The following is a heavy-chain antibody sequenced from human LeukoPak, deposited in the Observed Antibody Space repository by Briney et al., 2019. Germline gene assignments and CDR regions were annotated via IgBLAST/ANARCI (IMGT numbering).Heavy chain of an antibody. J-gene: IGHJ4*02. CDR3: PFGRWTFGGVKSSNNNDY. CDR1: GFTFSNAW. CDR2: MKSKTDGGAT. D-gene: IGHD3-16*01. V-gene: IGHV3-15*01. Sequence: GGSLRLSCAASGFTFSNAWMSWVRQAPGKGLEWVGRMKSKTDGGATDYAAPVKGRFTISRADRKNTLYLQMNSLQTAETAVYYCPFGRWTFGGVKSSNNNDYWGQGTLVTVSS.